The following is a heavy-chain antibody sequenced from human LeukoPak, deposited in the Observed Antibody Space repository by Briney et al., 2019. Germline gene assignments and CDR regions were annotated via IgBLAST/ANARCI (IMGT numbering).Heavy chain of an antibody. CDR1: GYTFTGYD. V-gene: IGHV1-18*01. J-gene: IGHJ4*02. CDR2: ISAYNGNT. D-gene: IGHD3-9*01. CDR3: ARDQAATNTQVRFCLD. Sequence: ASVKVSCKASGYTFTGYDISWVRQAPGQGLEWMGWISAYNGNTNFAQKLQGRVTMTTDTSTSTAYMDLRSLRSDDTAVYYCARDQAATNTQVRFCLDWGQGTLVTVSS.